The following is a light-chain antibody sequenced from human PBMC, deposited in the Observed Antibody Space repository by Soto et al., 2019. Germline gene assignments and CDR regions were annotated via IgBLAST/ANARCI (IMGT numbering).Light chain of an antibody. V-gene: IGLV2-14*01. CDR3: SSYTSSNTYV. CDR1: SSDVGGYNY. J-gene: IGLJ1*01. CDR2: DVS. Sequence: QSALTQPASVSGSPGQSITISCTGTSSDVGGYNYVSWYQQHPGKAPKLMIYDVSSRPSGVFDRFSGSKSGNTASLTISGLQAEDEADYYCSSYTSSNTYVFGTGTKVTVL.